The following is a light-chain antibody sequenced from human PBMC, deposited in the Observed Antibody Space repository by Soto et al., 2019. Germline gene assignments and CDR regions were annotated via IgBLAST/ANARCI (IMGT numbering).Light chain of an antibody. Sequence: DIQMTQSPSTLSGSVGDRVTITCRASQTISSWLAWYQQKPGKAPKLLIYKASTLKSGVPSRFSGSGSGTEFTLTISSLQPDDFATYYCLHDYSYPRTFGQGTKV. CDR2: KAS. CDR3: LHDYSYPRT. J-gene: IGKJ1*01. CDR1: QTISSW. V-gene: IGKV1-5*03.